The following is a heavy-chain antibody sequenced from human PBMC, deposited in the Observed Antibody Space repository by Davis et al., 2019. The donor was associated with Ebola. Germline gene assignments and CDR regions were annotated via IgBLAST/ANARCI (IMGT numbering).Heavy chain of an antibody. V-gene: IGHV3-23*01. CDR1: GFTFSSYA. Sequence: GESLKISCAASGFTFSSYAMSWVRQAPGKGLEWVSAISGSGGSTYYADSVKGRFTISRDNSKNTLYLQMNSLRAEDTAVYYCAKEAYYGSGHFDYWGQGTLVTVSS. D-gene: IGHD3-10*01. CDR3: AKEAYYGSGHFDY. CDR2: ISGSGGST. J-gene: IGHJ4*02.